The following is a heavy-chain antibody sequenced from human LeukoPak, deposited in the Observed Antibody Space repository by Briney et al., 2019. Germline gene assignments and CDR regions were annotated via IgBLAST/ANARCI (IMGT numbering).Heavy chain of an antibody. J-gene: IGHJ4*02. CDR3: ARDHEGFDY. CDR2: IYPRNGST. CDR1: GYTFTSNY. Sequence: ASVKVSCKASGYTFTSNYIHLVRQAPGQGLEWMGMIYPRNGSTSYAQKFQGRVTVTRDTSTSTVHMELSGLRSEDTAVYYCARDHEGFDYWGQGTLVTVSS. V-gene: IGHV1-46*01.